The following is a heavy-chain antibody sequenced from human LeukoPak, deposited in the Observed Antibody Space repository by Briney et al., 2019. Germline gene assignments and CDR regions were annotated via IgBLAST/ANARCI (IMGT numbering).Heavy chain of an antibody. CDR2: IYTSGST. Sequence: SETLSLTCTVSGGSISSYYWSWIRQPAGKGLEWIGRIYTSGSTNYNPSLKSRVTMSVDTSKNQFSLKLSSVTAADTAVYYCARAEGGYYDFWSGSSNNWFDPWGQGTLVTVSS. CDR3: ARAEGGYYDFWSGSSNNWFDP. J-gene: IGHJ5*02. CDR1: GGSISSYY. V-gene: IGHV4-4*07. D-gene: IGHD3-3*01.